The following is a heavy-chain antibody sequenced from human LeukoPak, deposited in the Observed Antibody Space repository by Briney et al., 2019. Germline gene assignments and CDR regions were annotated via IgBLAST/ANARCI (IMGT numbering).Heavy chain of an antibody. D-gene: IGHD3-22*01. J-gene: IGHJ4*02. V-gene: IGHV3-30-3*01. Sequence: GGSLRLSCAASGFTFNSYAMHWVRQAPGKELELVAVISYDGNKKYYADSVKGRFTISRDTSKNKVFVQTNSLSAEDTAVYYCARDDGYYDSSGSLDYWGQGTLVTVSS. CDR3: ARDDGYYDSSGSLDY. CDR2: ISYDGNKK. CDR1: GFTFNSYA.